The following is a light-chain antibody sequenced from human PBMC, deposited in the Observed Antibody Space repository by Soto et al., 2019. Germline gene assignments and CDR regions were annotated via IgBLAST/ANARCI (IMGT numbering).Light chain of an antibody. V-gene: IGKV1-13*02. CDR3: KQFNSYPRT. CDR1: QGISSA. CDR2: DAS. Sequence: AIQLTQSPSSLSASVGDRVTIICRASQGISSALAWYQQKPGKAPKLLIYDASSLESGVPSRFSGSGSGTDFTLTISSLQPEDFATYYCKQFNSYPRTFGQGTKVEIK. J-gene: IGKJ1*01.